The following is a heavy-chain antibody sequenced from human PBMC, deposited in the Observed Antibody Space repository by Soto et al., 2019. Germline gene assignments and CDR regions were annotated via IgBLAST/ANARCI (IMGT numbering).Heavy chain of an antibody. Sequence: PSATPFPTRTDSGPSINDASYQGWILQPPGKGLEWIGSSHHGGGTYYNPSLKSRVTISVDTSKNQLSLKLTSVAAADAAVYYCARVLSLGSTWYFDYWGQGTQVTVSS. J-gene: IGHJ4*02. CDR3: ARVLSLGSTWYFDY. D-gene: IGHD6-13*01. CDR2: SHHGGGT. CDR1: GPSINDASY. V-gene: IGHV4-38-2*02.